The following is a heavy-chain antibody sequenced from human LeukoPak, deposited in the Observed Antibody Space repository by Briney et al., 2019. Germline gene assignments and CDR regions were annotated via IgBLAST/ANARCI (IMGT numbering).Heavy chain of an antibody. D-gene: IGHD2-15*01. CDR2: IYYSGST. J-gene: IGHJ4*02. V-gene: IGHV4-59*01. CDR1: GGSISSYY. CDR3: AIWLRVVAATEGDY. Sequence: SETLSLTCTVSGGSISSYYWSWIRQPPGKGLEWIGYIYYSGSTNYNPSLKSRVTISVDTSKNQFSLKLSSVTAADTAVYYCAIWLRVVAATEGDYWGQGTLVTVSS.